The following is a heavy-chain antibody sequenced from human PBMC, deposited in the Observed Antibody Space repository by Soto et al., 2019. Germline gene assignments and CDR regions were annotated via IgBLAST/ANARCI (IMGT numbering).Heavy chain of an antibody. CDR3: AKDRYSSGWDAFDI. CDR2: LSASGGST. Sequence: PGGSLRLSCAASGFTFSTYAMSWVRQGPGKGLEWVSALSASGGSTDYADSVKGRLTISRDNSKNTLYLQMNSLRAEDTAVYFCAKDRYSSGWDAFDIWGQGTMVTVSS. CDR1: GFTFSTYA. J-gene: IGHJ3*02. V-gene: IGHV3-23*01. D-gene: IGHD6-19*01.